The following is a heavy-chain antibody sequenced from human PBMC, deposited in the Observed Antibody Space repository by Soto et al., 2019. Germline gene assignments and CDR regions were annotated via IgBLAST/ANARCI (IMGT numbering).Heavy chain of an antibody. CDR2: IIAVLGNA. V-gene: IGHV1-3*01. D-gene: IGHD2-2*01. CDR3: ARGYCSSTSCYGGGGDY. CDR1: GYTFTSYA. J-gene: IGHJ4*02. Sequence: GASVKVSCKASGYTFTSYAMHWVRQAPGQRLEWMGWIIAVLGNANYSQKFQGRVTITADKSTSTAYMELSSLRSEDTAVYYCARGYCSSTSCYGGGGDYWGQGTLVTVSS.